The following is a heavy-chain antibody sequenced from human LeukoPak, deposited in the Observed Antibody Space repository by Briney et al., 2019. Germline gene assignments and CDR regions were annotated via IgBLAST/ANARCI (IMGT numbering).Heavy chain of an antibody. CDR1: GFTFSSYA. V-gene: IGHV3-23*01. CDR2: ISGSGGST. Sequence: GGSLRLSCAASGFTFSSYAMSWVRQAPGKGLEWFSAISGSGGSTYYADSVKGRFTISRDNSKNTLYLQMNSLRAEDTAVYYCAKREYDILTGPIDYWGQGTLVTVSS. CDR3: AKREYDILTGPIDY. D-gene: IGHD3-9*01. J-gene: IGHJ4*02.